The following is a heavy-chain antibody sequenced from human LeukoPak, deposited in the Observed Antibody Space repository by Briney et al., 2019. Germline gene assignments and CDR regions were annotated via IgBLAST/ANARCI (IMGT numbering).Heavy chain of an antibody. V-gene: IGHV1-46*01. Sequence: ASVKVSCKASGYTFTSYYMHWVRQAPGQGLEWMGIFNPSGGSTSYAQKFQGRVTMTRDMSTSTVYMELSGLRSEDTAVYYCAREGYARSGYYLPSNNWFDPWGQGTLVTVSS. J-gene: IGHJ5*02. D-gene: IGHD3-3*01. CDR3: AREGYARSGYYLPSNNWFDP. CDR1: GYTFTSYY. CDR2: FNPSGGST.